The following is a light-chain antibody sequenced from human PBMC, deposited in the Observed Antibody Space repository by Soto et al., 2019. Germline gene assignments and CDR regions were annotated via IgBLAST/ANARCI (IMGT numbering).Light chain of an antibody. CDR2: GAS. Sequence: EIVVTQSPATLSVSPGDRATLSCRASQSVSINLAWYQQKPGQAPRLRIYGASTRATGIPAGFSGSGSGTEFTLTIRSLQSDDCAVYCGQQYNKGPPYTVGQGTKLEIK. V-gene: IGKV3-15*01. CDR3: QQYNKGPPYT. J-gene: IGKJ2*01. CDR1: QSVSIN.